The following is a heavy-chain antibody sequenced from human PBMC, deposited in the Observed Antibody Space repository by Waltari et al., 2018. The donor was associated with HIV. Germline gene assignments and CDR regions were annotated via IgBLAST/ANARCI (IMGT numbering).Heavy chain of an antibody. CDR1: GYTFTSYG. Sequence: QVQLVQSGAEVKKPGASVKVSCKASGYTFTSYGISWVRQAPGQGLEWMGWISAYKGNTNYAQKLQGRVTMTTDTSTSTAYMELRSLRSDDTAVYYCARVDLLGYCSSTSCYKRGYWFDPWGQGTLVTVSS. CDR2: ISAYKGNT. J-gene: IGHJ5*02. V-gene: IGHV1-18*01. D-gene: IGHD2-2*02. CDR3: ARVDLLGYCSSTSCYKRGYWFDP.